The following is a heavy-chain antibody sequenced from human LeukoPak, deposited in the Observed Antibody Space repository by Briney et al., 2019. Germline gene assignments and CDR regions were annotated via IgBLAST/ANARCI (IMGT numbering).Heavy chain of an antibody. Sequence: GGSLRLSCAASGFTFPNAWRSWVRQAPGKGLEWVGRIQSKIDGGTTDYAAPVKGRFTISKDDSKKTLYLQMSSLNTEDTGVYYCTTVVWCGELLDYWGQGMLVTVSS. V-gene: IGHV3-15*01. CDR3: TTVVWCGELLDY. J-gene: IGHJ4*02. D-gene: IGHD3-10*01. CDR1: GFTFPNAW. CDR2: IQSKIDGGTT.